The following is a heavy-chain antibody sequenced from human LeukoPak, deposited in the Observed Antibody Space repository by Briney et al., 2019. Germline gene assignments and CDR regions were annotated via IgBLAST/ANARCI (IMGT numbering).Heavy chain of an antibody. Sequence: GGSLRLSCAASGFTVSSNYMSWVRQAPGKGLEWVSVIYSGGSTYYADSVKGRFTISRDNSKNTLYLQMNSLRAEDTAVYYCAREIVPAAMLDYYYGMDVWGQGTTVTVSS. D-gene: IGHD2-2*01. CDR2: IYSGGST. CDR1: GFTVSSNY. CDR3: AREIVPAAMLDYYYGMDV. V-gene: IGHV3-53*01. J-gene: IGHJ6*02.